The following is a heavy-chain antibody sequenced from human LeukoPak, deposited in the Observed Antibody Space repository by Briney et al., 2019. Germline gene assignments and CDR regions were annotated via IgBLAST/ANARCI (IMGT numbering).Heavy chain of an antibody. V-gene: IGHV4-59*08. CDR1: GVSISSYY. CDR3: ARHRIHYYYGMDV. D-gene: IGHD1-14*01. Sequence: SETLSLTCTVSGVSISSYYWSWIRQPPGKGLEWIGYIYYSGSTNYNPSLKSRVTISVDTSKNQFSLKLSSVTAADTAVYYCARHRIHYYYGMDVWGQGTTVTVSS. CDR2: IYYSGST. J-gene: IGHJ6*02.